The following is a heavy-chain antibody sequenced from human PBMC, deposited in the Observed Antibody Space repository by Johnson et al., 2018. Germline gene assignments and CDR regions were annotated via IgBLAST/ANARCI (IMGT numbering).Heavy chain of an antibody. CDR2: IIPSLGIG. CDR1: GGNFSIFG. V-gene: IGHV1-69*09. J-gene: IGHJ6*02. CDR3: AREIQDWSHGMDA. Sequence: VQLVESGAEVKQPGSSLKVSCKASGGNFSIFGFSWVRQAPGQGLEWMGRIIPSLGIGNYAQKFQGSVTITADKSTSTAYMELNSLRSDDTAVYYCAREIQDWSHGMDAWGQGTTVIVSS. D-gene: IGHD3/OR15-3a*01.